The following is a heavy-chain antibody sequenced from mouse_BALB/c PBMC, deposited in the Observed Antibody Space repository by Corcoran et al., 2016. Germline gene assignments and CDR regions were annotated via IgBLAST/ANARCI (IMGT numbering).Heavy chain of an antibody. CDR3: ARESYGSSYKGAFAY. J-gene: IGHJ3*01. V-gene: IGHV1S136*01. Sequence: EVQLQQSGTELVKPGTSVKMSCKASGYPFTSYVMHWVKQQPGQGLEWIGYINPYNDGTKYNEKFKGKATLTSDKSSSTAYMELSSLTSEDSAVYYCARESYGSSYKGAFAYWGQGTLVTVSA. CDR1: GYPFTSYV. CDR2: INPYNDGT. D-gene: IGHD1-1*01.